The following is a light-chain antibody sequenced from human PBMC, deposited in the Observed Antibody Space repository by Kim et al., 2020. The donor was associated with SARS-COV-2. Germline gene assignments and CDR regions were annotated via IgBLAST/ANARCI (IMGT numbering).Light chain of an antibody. J-gene: IGLJ2*01. CDR2: EDD. CDR1: SGSSDDKD. V-gene: IGLV6-57*02. CDR3: QSYSRDNVL. Sequence: GKKVTISYTGGSGSSDDKDVQWYQQRPGGVPTTVIYEDDQRPSGVSDRFSGYIDNSTNAASLTISGLRTEDEADYYCQSYSRDNVLFGGGTQLTVL.